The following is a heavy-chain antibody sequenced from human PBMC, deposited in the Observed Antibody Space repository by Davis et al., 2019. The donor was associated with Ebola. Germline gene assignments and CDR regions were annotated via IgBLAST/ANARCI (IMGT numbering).Heavy chain of an antibody. CDR3: ASLRRTITGMDDAFDI. V-gene: IGHV5-51*01. Sequence: GESLKISCKGSGYSFTSYWIGWVRQMPGKGLEWMGIIYPGDSDTRYSPSFLGQVIFSADKSISTAYLQWSSLKASDTAMYYCASLRRTITGMDDAFDIWGQGTMVTVSS. CDR1: GYSFTSYW. D-gene: IGHD2-8*02. J-gene: IGHJ3*02. CDR2: IYPGDSDT.